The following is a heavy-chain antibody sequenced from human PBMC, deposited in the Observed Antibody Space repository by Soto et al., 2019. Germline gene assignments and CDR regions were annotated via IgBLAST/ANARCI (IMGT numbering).Heavy chain of an antibody. CDR3: AREGTAHSSGWYPFDY. CDR1: GFTFSSYW. V-gene: IGHV3-74*01. D-gene: IGHD6-19*01. J-gene: IGHJ4*02. Sequence: GGSLRLSCAASGFTFSSYWMHWVRQAPGKGLVWVSRINSDGSSTSYADSVKGRFTISRDNAKNTLYLQMNSLRAEDTAVYYCAREGTAHSSGWYPFDYWGQGTLVTVSS. CDR2: INSDGSST.